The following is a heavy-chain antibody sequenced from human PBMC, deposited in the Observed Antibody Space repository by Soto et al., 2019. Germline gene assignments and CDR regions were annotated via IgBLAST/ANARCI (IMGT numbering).Heavy chain of an antibody. V-gene: IGHV3-15*01. Sequence: GGSLRLSCAASGFTFSYGWMSWVRQAPGKGLEWVGRIKSKTDGGTRDYAAPVKGRFIISRDDSKNTLFLQMNSLKSEDTAVYYCTTEGFSSTWSSGYYFDYWGQGTLVTVSS. J-gene: IGHJ4*02. D-gene: IGHD6-13*01. CDR2: IKSKTDGGTR. CDR1: GFTFSYGW. CDR3: TTEGFSSTWSSGYYFDY.